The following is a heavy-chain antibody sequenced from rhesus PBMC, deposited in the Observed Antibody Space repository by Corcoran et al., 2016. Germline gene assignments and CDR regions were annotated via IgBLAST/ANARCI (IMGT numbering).Heavy chain of an antibody. CDR2: INGNTGST. Sequence: QVQLQESGPGLVKPSETLSLTCTVSVASISSDWWSWVRQPPGKGLEWIGEINGNTGSTNHTPPLKSRVTISKDAAQKQFSLKLTSVTAADTAVYYCTREKVASIDYWGQGVLVTASS. CDR1: VASISSDW. D-gene: IGHD4-29*01. V-gene: IGHV4-80*01. J-gene: IGHJ4*01. CDR3: TREKVASIDY.